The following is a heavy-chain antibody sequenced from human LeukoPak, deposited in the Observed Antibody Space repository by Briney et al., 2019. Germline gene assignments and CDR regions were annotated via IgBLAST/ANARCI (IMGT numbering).Heavy chain of an antibody. CDR2: ISGSGGST. J-gene: IGHJ4*02. V-gene: IGHV3-23*01. D-gene: IGHD3-9*01. CDR1: GFTFSSYA. Sequence: PGGSLRLSCAASGFTFSSYAMSWVRQAPGKGLEWVSAISGSGGSTYYADSVKGRFTISRDNSKNTPYLQMNSLRAEDTAVYYCAKDLDAVNYDILTGYHDYWGQGTLVTVSS. CDR3: AKDLDAVNYDILTGYHDY.